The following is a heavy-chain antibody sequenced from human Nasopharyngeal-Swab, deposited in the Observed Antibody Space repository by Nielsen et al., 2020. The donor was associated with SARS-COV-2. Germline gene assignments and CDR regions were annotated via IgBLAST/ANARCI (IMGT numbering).Heavy chain of an antibody. CDR3: ARDLGGGYCTTTNYPGS. CDR2: TEIGGTT. J-gene: IGHJ1*01. V-gene: IGHV3-53*01. CDR1: GLTVSSTY. D-gene: IGHD2-2*01. Sequence: GESLKISCAVSGLTVSSTYMSWVRQAPGKGLEWVSVTEIGGTTHYADSVKGRFSISRDSSTNTLYLQMNNVRAEDTAVYYCARDLGGGYCTTTNYPGSWGQGTLVTVSS.